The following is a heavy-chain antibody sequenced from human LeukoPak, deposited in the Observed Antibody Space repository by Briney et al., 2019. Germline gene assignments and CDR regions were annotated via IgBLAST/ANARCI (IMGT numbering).Heavy chain of an antibody. V-gene: IGHV4-59*08. CDR2: IYYTGST. CDR1: GGSFSSYY. D-gene: IGHD5-18*01. Sequence: SETLSLTCTVSGGSFSSYYWSWIRQAPGKGLEWIGYIYYTGSTSYNPSLKSRVTISVDRSKNQVSLKLSSVAATDTAVYYCASPRRGYSYGYAGPFDYWGQGTLVTVSS. CDR3: ASPRRGYSYGYAGPFDY. J-gene: IGHJ4*02.